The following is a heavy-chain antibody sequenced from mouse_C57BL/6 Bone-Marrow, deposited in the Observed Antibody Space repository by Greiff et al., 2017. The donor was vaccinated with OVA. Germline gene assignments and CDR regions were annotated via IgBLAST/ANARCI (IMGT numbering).Heavy chain of an antibody. J-gene: IGHJ4*01. CDR3: ARPAQATGYAMDY. V-gene: IGHV5-15*01. CDR2: ISNLAYSI. Sequence: DVMLVESGGGLVQPGGSLKLSCAASGFTFSDYGMAWVRQAPRKGPEWVAFISNLAYSIYYADTVTGRFTISRENAKNTLYLEMSSLRSEDTAMYYCARPAQATGYAMDYWGQGTSVTVSS. D-gene: IGHD3-2*02. CDR1: GFTFSDYG.